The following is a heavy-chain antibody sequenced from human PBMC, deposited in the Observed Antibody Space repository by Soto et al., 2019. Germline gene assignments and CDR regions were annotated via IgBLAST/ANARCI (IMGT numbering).Heavy chain of an antibody. J-gene: IGHJ4*02. CDR2: INSDGSNT. V-gene: IGHV3-74*01. CDR3: ARGHISGWWGLDY. Sequence: GGSLRLSCATSGFTFSSYWMYWVRQAPGKGLVWVSRINSDGSNTGYADSVKGRFTISRDNAKSTLYLEMNSLRAEDTAVYYCARGHISGWWGLDYWGQGTLVTVSS. D-gene: IGHD6-19*01. CDR1: GFTFSSYW.